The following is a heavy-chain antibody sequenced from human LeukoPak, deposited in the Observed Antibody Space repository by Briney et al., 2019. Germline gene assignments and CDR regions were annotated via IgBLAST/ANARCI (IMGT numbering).Heavy chain of an antibody. D-gene: IGHD6-6*01. J-gene: IGHJ4*02. CDR1: GGSITSYY. V-gene: IGHV4-59*01. CDR2: ISYSGNT. Sequence: SETLSLTCSVSGGSITSYYWSWIRQPPGKGLEWIGYISYSGNTNYNPSLKSRVAISIDTSKNQFSLKLTSVTAADTAVYYCATSGRVAGRPTDNWGQGTLVTVSS. CDR3: ATSGRVAGRPTDN.